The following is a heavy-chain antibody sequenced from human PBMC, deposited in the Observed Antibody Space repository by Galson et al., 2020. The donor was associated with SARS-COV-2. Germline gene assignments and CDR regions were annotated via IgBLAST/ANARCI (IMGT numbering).Heavy chain of an antibody. D-gene: IGHD6-19*01. CDR1: GFTFSSYG. CDR2: IWYDGSNK. V-gene: IGHV3-33*01. Sequence: GGSLRLSCAPSGFTFSSYGMHWVRQAPGKGLEWVAVIWYDGSNKYYADSVKGRFTISRDNSKNTLYLQMNSLRAEDTAVYYCAGSVAGIRSWFDPWGQGTLVTVSS. CDR3: AGSVAGIRSWFDP. J-gene: IGHJ5*02.